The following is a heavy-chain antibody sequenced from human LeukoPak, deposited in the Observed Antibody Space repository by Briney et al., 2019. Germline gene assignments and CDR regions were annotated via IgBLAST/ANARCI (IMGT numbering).Heavy chain of an antibody. V-gene: IGHV1-2*04. Sequence: ASVKVSCKASVYAFTNYYMHWVRQSLGQGLEWMGWINPNSGGTYSAQKFQGWVTMTRDTSISTAYMELSRLTSDDTAVYYCARANALHCSSTSCLFDYWGQGTLVTVSS. D-gene: IGHD2-2*01. CDR3: ARANALHCSSTSCLFDY. CDR1: VYAFTNYY. J-gene: IGHJ4*02. CDR2: INPNSGGT.